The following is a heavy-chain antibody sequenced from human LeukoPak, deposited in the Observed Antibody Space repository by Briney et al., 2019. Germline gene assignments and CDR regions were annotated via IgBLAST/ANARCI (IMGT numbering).Heavy chain of an antibody. V-gene: IGHV3-9*01. J-gene: IGHJ4*02. CDR1: GFTFDDYA. D-gene: IGHD6-13*01. CDR3: ARVAYSSSWYPPFDY. Sequence: GRSLRLSCAASGFTFDDYAMHWVRQAPGKGLEWVSGISWNSGSIGYADSVKGRFTISRDNAKNSLYLQMNSLRAEDTAVYYCARVAYSSSWYPPFDYWGQGTLVTVSS. CDR2: ISWNSGSI.